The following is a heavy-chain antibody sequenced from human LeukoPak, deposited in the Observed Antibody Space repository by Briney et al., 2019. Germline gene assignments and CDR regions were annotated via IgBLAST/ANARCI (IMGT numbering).Heavy chain of an antibody. CDR2: ISYDGSNK. V-gene: IGHV3-30-3*01. J-gene: IGHJ4*02. CDR1: GFTFSSYA. Sequence: GGSLRLSCAASGFTFSSYAMHWVRQAPGKGLEWVAVISYDGSNKYYADPVKDRFTISRDNSKNTLYLQMNSLRAEDTAVYYCARDKRDLEMATIIQGLFDYWGQGTLVTVSS. CDR3: ARDKRDLEMATIIQGLFDY. D-gene: IGHD5-24*01.